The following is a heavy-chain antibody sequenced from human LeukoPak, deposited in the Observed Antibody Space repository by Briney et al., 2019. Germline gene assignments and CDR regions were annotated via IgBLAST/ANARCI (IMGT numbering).Heavy chain of an antibody. Sequence: PGGSLRLSCAASGFTFSSYWMHWVRQAPGKGLVWVSRINSDGSSTSYADSVKGRFTISRDNAKNTLYLQMNSLRAEDTAVYYCARDRTLLRYFDWSHFDYWGQGTLVTVSS. CDR3: ARDRTLLRYFDWSHFDY. D-gene: IGHD3-9*01. J-gene: IGHJ4*02. CDR2: INSDGSST. CDR1: GFTFSSYW. V-gene: IGHV3-74*01.